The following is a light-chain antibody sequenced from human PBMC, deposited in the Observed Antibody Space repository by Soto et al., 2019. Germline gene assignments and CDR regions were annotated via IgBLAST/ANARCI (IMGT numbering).Light chain of an antibody. CDR3: QQRSNWPRIT. CDR2: GAS. Sequence: EIVLTQSPGTLSLSPGERATLSCRASQSVSSSYLAWYQQEPGQAPRLLIYGASSRATGIPDRFSGSGSGTDFTLTISSLEPEDFAVYYCQQRSNWPRITFGQGTRLEIK. CDR1: QSVSSSY. V-gene: IGKV3D-20*02. J-gene: IGKJ5*01.